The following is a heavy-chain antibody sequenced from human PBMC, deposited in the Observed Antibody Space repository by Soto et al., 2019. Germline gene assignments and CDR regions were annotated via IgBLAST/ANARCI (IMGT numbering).Heavy chain of an antibody. CDR3: AGHGGYSY. CDR2: FSSGSSDT. J-gene: IGHJ4*02. Sequence: EVQLLESGGGLVQAGGSLRLSCAATGFTVRTDGMSWVRQAPGKGLEWVASFSSGSSDTHYADSLKGRFAISRDNSKNTLYLQMNSLRVEDTALYYCAGHGGYSYLGPGTLVTVSS. V-gene: IGHV3-23*01. CDR1: GFTVRTDG. D-gene: IGHD2-15*01.